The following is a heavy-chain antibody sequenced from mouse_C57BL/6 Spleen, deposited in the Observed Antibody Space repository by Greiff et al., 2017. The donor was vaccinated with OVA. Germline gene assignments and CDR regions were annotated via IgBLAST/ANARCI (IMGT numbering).Heavy chain of an antibody. CDR2: IYPGSGST. Sequence: QVQLQQPGAELVKPGASVKMSCKASGYTFTSYWITWVKQRPGQGLEWIGDIYPGSGSTNYNEKFKSKATLTVDTSSSTAYMQLSSLTSEDSAVYYCARGLNYYGNAMDYWGQGTSVTVSS. V-gene: IGHV1-55*01. D-gene: IGHD1-1*01. CDR3: ARGLNYYGNAMDY. J-gene: IGHJ4*01. CDR1: GYTFTSYW.